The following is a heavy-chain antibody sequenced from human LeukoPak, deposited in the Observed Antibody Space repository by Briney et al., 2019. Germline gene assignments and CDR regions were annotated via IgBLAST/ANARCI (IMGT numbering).Heavy chain of an antibody. D-gene: IGHD5-24*01. V-gene: IGHV1-18*01. CDR1: GYTFTSYG. CDR3: ARGISQRWLQYTPDY. CDR2: ISAYNGNT. J-gene: IGHJ4*02. Sequence: ASVKVSCKASGYTFTSYGISWVRQAPGQGLEWMGWISAYNGNTNYAQKLQGRVTMTTDTSTSTAYMELRSLRSDDTAVYYCARGISQRWLQYTPDYWGQGTLVTVSS.